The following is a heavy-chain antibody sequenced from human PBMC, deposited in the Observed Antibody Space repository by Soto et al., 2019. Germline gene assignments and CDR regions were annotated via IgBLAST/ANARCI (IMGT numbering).Heavy chain of an antibody. V-gene: IGHV4-4*03. Sequence: PEKLSHTSAVFGGSISSSYWWSWVRQPPGKGLEWIGEIYHSGSTNYNPSLKSRVTISVDKSKNQFSLKLSSVTAADTAVYYCASGYSGYDAFDIWGQGTIVTVS. J-gene: IGHJ3*02. D-gene: IGHD5-12*01. CDR2: IYHSGST. CDR1: GGSISSSYW. CDR3: ASGYSGYDAFDI.